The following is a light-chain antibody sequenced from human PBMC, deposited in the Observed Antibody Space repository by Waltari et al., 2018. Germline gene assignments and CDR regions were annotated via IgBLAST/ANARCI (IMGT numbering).Light chain of an antibody. CDR2: GAS. CDR1: QSVNRN. J-gene: IGKJ1*01. Sequence: DIVMTQSPATLSVFPGEGITLSFRASQSVNRNLAWYQQKPGQAPKFLISGASNRATGIPARFSGSGSGTEFTLTISSLQSEDFAVYYCQQYNNWPKTFGQGTKVELK. CDR3: QQYNNWPKT. V-gene: IGKV3-15*01.